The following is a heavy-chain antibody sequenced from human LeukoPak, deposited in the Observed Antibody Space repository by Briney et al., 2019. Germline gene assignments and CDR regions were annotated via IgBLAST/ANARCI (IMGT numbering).Heavy chain of an antibody. D-gene: IGHD3-22*01. J-gene: IGHJ2*01. CDR2: IYYSGST. V-gene: IGHV4-30-4*01. CDR3: ARAFDSSGYYYWYFDL. CDR1: GGSISSGDYY. Sequence: SQTLSLTCTVSGGSISSGDYYWSWIRQPPGKGLEWIGYIYYSGSTYYNPSLKSRVTISVDTSKNQFSLKLSSVTAADTAEYYCARAFDSSGYYYWYFDLWGRGTLVTVSS.